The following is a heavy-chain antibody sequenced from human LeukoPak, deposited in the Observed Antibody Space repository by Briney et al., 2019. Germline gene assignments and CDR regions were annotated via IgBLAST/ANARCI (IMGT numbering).Heavy chain of an antibody. Sequence: GASVKVSCKASGFTFTNYNMHWVRQAPGQGLEWMGIINPSGVSTNYAQNFQARVTMTRDTSTSTVYMELSSLRSEDTAVYYCARVRDGYNDAYDIWGQGTMVTVPS. CDR3: ARVRDGYNDAYDI. CDR2: INPSGVST. D-gene: IGHD5-24*01. CDR1: GFTFTNYN. J-gene: IGHJ3*02. V-gene: IGHV1-46*01.